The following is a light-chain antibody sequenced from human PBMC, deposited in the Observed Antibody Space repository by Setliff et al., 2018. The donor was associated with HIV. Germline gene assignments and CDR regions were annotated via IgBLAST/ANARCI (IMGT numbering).Light chain of an antibody. CDR2: EVI. Sequence: SALTQPASVSGSPGQSITISCTGTSSDIGVSKYVSWYQQHPGRAPKLMIFEVINRPSGVSDRFSGSKSGNTASLTISGLQAEDEADYYCSSYKTGNTLVFGGGTKGTVL. V-gene: IGLV2-14*01. CDR3: SSYKTGNTLV. J-gene: IGLJ3*02. CDR1: SSDIGVSKY.